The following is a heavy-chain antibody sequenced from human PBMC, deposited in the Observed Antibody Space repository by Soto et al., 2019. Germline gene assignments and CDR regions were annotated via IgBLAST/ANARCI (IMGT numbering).Heavy chain of an antibody. CDR1: GYTFTSYD. J-gene: IGHJ4*02. CDR3: ARANGDFDY. V-gene: IGHV1-8*01. CDR2: MNLNSGYT. Sequence: QEQLVQSGAEVKKPGASVKVSCKASGYTFTSYDINWVRQATGQGLEWMGWMNLNSGYTGYAQKFQGRVTMTRDNSIRTAFMELCSLRSEDTAVYYCARANGDFDYWGQGTLVTVSS. D-gene: IGHD4-17*01.